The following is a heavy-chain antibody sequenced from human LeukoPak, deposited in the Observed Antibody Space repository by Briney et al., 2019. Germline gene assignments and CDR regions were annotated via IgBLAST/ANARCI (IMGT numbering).Heavy chain of an antibody. Sequence: ASVKVSCKASGYTFTDYYMHWVRQAPGQGLGWMGWINPNSGGTNYAQKFQGRVTMTRDTSISTAYMELSRLRSDDTAVYYCARASWSGTRTYYMDVWGKGTTVTVSS. D-gene: IGHD3-3*01. CDR2: INPNSGGT. J-gene: IGHJ6*03. CDR1: GYTFTDYY. V-gene: IGHV1-2*02. CDR3: ARASWSGTRTYYMDV.